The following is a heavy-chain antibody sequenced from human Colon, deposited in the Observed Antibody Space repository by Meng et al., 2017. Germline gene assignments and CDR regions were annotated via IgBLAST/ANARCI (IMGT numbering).Heavy chain of an antibody. D-gene: IGHD4-23*01. CDR1: GDSISSGANY. CDR3: ARDGGHSGTHIDL. J-gene: IGHJ2*01. V-gene: IGHV4-61*02. CDR2: IHTSGIT. Sequence: VPLQESGPGLVKPSQTLSLTCTVSGDSISSGANYWSWIRQPAGKGLEWIGRIHTSGITNYKSSLKSRITMSVDTSKNQFSLKLSSVTDADTAVYYCARDGGHSGTHIDLWGRGTLVTVSS.